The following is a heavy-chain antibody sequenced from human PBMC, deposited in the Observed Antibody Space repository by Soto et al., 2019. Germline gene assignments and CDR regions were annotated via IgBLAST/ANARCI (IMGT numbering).Heavy chain of an antibody. Sequence: QVQLVQSGAEVKKPGSSVKVSCKASGGTFSSYAISWVRQAPGQGLEWMGGIIPIFGTANYAQKFQGRVTITADESTSTAYIELSSLRSEDTAEYYSARVKEYFDWSFSFDYWGQGTLVTVSS. D-gene: IGHD3-9*01. V-gene: IGHV1-69*01. CDR2: IIPIFGTA. J-gene: IGHJ4*02. CDR1: GGTFSSYA. CDR3: ARVKEYFDWSFSFDY.